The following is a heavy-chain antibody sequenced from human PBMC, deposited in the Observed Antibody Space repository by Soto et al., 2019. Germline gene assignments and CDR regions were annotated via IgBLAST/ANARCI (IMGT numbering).Heavy chain of an antibody. CDR3: ARVLSDSSDPSRFRPLDY. CDR1: GFIFNNYW. D-gene: IGHD4-17*01. J-gene: IGHJ4*02. CDR2: LKQDGSDK. Sequence: GGSLRLSCATSGFIFNNYWMTWVRRAPGKGPEWVASLKQDGSDKYYLDSVKGRFTISRDNTKNSMELQMDSLRAEDTAVYYCARVLSDSSDPSRFRPLDYWGQGTLVTVSS. V-gene: IGHV3-7*01.